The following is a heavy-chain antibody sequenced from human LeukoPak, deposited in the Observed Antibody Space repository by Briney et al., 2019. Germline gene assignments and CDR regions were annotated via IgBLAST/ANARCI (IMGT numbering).Heavy chain of an antibody. CDR2: IIPILGIT. Sequence: GASVKVSCKASGGTFSSYAISWVRQAPGQGLEWMGRIIPILGITNYAQKFQGRVTITADKSTSTAYMELSSLRSEDTAVYYCARVSLAAAGTVSDYWGQGTLVTVSS. V-gene: IGHV1-69*04. CDR3: ARVSLAAAGTVSDY. J-gene: IGHJ4*02. CDR1: GGTFSSYA. D-gene: IGHD6-13*01.